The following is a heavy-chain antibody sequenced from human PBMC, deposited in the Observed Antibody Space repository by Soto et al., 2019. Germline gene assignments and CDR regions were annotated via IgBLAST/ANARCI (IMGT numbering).Heavy chain of an antibody. Sequence: GGSLRLSCAASGFTFSYYALHWVRRGPGKGLEWVSSISGIRDYIRYADSVKGRFTISRDNAKTSLYLQMNSLTAEDTAVYYCAREGVHNYNEYYFDYWGQGTLVTVSS. CDR3: AREGVHNYNEYYFDY. D-gene: IGHD3-22*01. CDR2: ISGIRDYI. CDR1: GFTFSYYA. J-gene: IGHJ4*02. V-gene: IGHV3-21*06.